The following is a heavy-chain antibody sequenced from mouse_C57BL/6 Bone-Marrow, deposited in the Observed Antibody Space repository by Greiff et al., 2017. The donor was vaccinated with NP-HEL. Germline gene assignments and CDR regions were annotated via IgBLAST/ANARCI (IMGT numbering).Heavy chain of an antibody. CDR1: GYTFTDYY. Sequence: ESGAELVRPGASVKLSCKASGYTFTDYYINWVKQRPGQGLEWIARIYPGSGNTYYNEKFKGKATLTAEKSSSTAYMQLSSLTSEDSAVYFCARTMITYFDYWGQGTTLTVSS. J-gene: IGHJ2*01. CDR2: IYPGSGNT. D-gene: IGHD2-4*01. CDR3: ARTMITYFDY. V-gene: IGHV1-76*01.